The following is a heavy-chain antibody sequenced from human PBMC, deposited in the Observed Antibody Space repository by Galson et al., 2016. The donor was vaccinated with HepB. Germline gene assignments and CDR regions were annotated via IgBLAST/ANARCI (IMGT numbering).Heavy chain of an antibody. D-gene: IGHD2-2*01. CDR1: GFTFVGYA. J-gene: IGHJ4*02. V-gene: IGHV3-30*18. Sequence: SLRLSCAAYGFTFVGYAMHWVRQAPGKGLEWVAFISHDGSSESYADSVMGRFTISRDNSENTLYLQMNSLRAEDTAVYYCAKVPLGAAMRFDFWGQGTLVTVSS. CDR3: AKVPLGAAMRFDF. CDR2: ISHDGSSE.